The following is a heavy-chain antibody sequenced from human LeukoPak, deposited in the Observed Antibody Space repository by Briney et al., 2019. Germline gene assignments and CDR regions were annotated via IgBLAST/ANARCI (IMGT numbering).Heavy chain of an antibody. D-gene: IGHD4-17*01. CDR3: ARRATTVTTGYYYYYMDV. V-gene: IGHV4-39*01. CDR2: VYYGGTT. J-gene: IGHJ6*03. CDR1: GGSINSRSYY. Sequence: PSETLSLTCTVSGGSINSRSYYWGWIRQPPGKGLEWIGSVYYGGTTYYNPSPKSRVTISEDTSKNQFSLKLSSVTAADTAAYYCARRATTVTTGYYYYYMDVWGKGTTVTVSS.